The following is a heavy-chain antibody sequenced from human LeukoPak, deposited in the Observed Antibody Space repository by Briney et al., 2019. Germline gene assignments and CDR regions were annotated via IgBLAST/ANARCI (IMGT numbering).Heavy chain of an antibody. J-gene: IGHJ6*03. V-gene: IGHV3-23*01. CDR1: GFTFSSYA. CDR3: AKNPTDYYYYYMDV. CDR2: ISGSGGST. Sequence: GGSLRLSCAASGFTFSSYAMSWVRQAPGKGLEWVSAISGSGGSTYYADSVKSRFTISRDNSKNTLYLQMNSLRAEDTAVYYCAKNPTDYYYYYMDVWGKGTTVTVSS.